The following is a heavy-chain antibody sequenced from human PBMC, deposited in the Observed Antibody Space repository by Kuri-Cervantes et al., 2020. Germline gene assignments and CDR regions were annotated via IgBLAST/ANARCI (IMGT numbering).Heavy chain of an antibody. Sequence: GESLKISCAASGFTFSSYGMHWVRQAPGKGLEWVAFIRYDGSNKYYADSVKGRFTISRDDSKNTLYLQMNSLKTEDTAVYYCTTDRSRSYYDFWSAPGGYYMDVWGKGTTVTVSS. CDR2: IRYDGSNK. CDR1: GFTFSSYG. J-gene: IGHJ6*03. V-gene: IGHV3-30*02. D-gene: IGHD3-3*01. CDR3: TTDRSRSYYDFWSAPGGYYMDV.